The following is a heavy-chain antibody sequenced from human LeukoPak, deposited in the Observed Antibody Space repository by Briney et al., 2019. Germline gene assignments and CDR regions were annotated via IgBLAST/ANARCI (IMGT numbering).Heavy chain of an antibody. J-gene: IGHJ5*02. CDR2: ISGSGGST. Sequence: GGSLRLSCAASGFTFSSYAMSWVRQAPGKGLEWASAISGSGGSTYYADSVKGRFTISRDNSKNTLYLQMNSLRAEDTAVYYCVRGGESTWSWGQGTLVTVSS. CDR3: VRGGESTWS. V-gene: IGHV3-23*01. CDR1: GFTFSSYA. D-gene: IGHD2-15*01.